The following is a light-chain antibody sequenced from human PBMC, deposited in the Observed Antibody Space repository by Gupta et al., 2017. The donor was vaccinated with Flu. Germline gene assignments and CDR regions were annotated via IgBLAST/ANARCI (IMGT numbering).Light chain of an antibody. CDR2: SAS. V-gene: IGKV1-17*01. CDR1: QDIRDD. Sequence: GDRVIITCRASQDIRDDLGWYQQKPGKAPRRLIYSASTLQSEVPSRFSGSGYGTDFTLTISGLQPDDFATYYCLQHHSYPFTFGPGTKV. J-gene: IGKJ3*01. CDR3: LQHHSYPFT.